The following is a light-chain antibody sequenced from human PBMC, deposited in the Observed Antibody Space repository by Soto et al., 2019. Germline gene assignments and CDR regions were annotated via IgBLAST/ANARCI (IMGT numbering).Light chain of an antibody. Sequence: QSVLTQPPSVSGAPGQRVTISCTGSSSNIGAGYDVHWYQQLPGTAPKLLIYGNSNRPSGVPDRFSGSKSGTSASLAITGLQAEDEADYYCQSYDSSQSGVVFGGGTKVTVL. CDR2: GNS. J-gene: IGLJ2*01. CDR1: SSNIGAGYD. V-gene: IGLV1-40*01. CDR3: QSYDSSQSGVV.